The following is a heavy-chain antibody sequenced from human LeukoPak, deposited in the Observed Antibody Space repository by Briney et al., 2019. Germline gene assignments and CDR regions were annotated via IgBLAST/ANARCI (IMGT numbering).Heavy chain of an antibody. Sequence: PSETLSLTCAVYGGSLSGYYCSWIRQPPGKGLEWIGEINHSGSTNYNPSLKSRVTISVDTSKNQFSLKLSSVTAADTAVYYCARGTTFDYWGQGTLVTVSS. V-gene: IGHV4-34*01. CDR3: ARGTTFDY. CDR1: GGSLSGYY. J-gene: IGHJ4*02. D-gene: IGHD1-26*01. CDR2: INHSGST.